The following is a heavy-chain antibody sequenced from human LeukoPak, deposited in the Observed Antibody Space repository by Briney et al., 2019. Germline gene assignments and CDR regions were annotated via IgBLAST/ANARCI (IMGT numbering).Heavy chain of an antibody. CDR1: GFTFSSYS. J-gene: IGHJ1*01. Sequence: PGGSLRLSCAASGFTFSSYSMNWVRQAPGKGLEWVSSISSSSSYIYYADSVKGRFTISRDNAKNSLYLQMNSLRAEDTAVYYCARAKSVGWYTEYFQHWGQGTLVTVSS. V-gene: IGHV3-21*04. CDR2: ISSSSSYI. D-gene: IGHD2-15*01. CDR3: ARAKSVGWYTEYFQH.